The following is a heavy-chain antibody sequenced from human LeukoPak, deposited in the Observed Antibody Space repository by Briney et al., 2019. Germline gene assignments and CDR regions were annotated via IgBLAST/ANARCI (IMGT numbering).Heavy chain of an antibody. J-gene: IGHJ5*02. CDR1: GGSIGSYY. D-gene: IGHD2-2*02. Sequence: ASETLSLTCTVSGGSIGSYYWSWIRQPPGKGLEWIGYIYYSGSTNYNPSLKSRVTISVDTSKNQFSLKLSSVTAADTAVYYCARVIVVEPAAIRDNWFDPWGQGALVTVSS. CDR3: ARVIVVEPAAIRDNWFDP. CDR2: IYYSGST. V-gene: IGHV4-59*01.